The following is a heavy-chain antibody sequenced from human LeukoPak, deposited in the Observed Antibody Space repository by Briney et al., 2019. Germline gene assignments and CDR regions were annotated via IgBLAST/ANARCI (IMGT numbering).Heavy chain of an antibody. V-gene: IGHV3-20*04. D-gene: IGHD6-6*01. CDR2: INWNGGST. Sequence: GGSLRLSCAASGFTFDDYGMSWVRQAPGKGLEWVSGINWNGGSTGYADSVEGRFTISRDNAKNSLYLQMNSLRAEDTAVYYCARAQYSSSSGFDYWGQGTLVTVSS. CDR3: ARAQYSSSSGFDY. CDR1: GFTFDDYG. J-gene: IGHJ4*02.